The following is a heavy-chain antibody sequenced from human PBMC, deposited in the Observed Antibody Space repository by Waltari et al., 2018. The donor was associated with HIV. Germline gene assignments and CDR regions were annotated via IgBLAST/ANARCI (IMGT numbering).Heavy chain of an antibody. V-gene: IGHV4-39*01. D-gene: IGHD5-18*01. CDR3: ARQALQLWVLS. CDR1: GDSITSTTYY. Sequence: QLQLQESGPRLVKPSETLSLTCAVSGDSITSTTYYWGWIRQPPGKGLEWIGSIYYSGSTYYNPSLKSRVTISVDTSKNQFSLKLTSVTAADTALYYCARQALQLWVLSWGQGTLVSVST. CDR2: IYYSGST. J-gene: IGHJ5*02.